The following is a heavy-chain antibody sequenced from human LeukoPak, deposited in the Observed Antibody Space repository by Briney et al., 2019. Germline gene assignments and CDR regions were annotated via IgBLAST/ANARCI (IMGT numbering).Heavy chain of an antibody. D-gene: IGHD6-19*01. V-gene: IGHV3-21*01. J-gene: IGHJ4*02. CDR1: GFTFSSYS. Sequence: GGSLRLSCAASGFTFSSYSMNWVRQAPGKGLEWVSSVSSSSSYIYYADSVKGRFTISRDNAKNSLYLQMNSLRAEDTAVYYCARGIAVAGKGAFDYWGQGTLVTVSS. CDR3: ARGIAVAGKGAFDY. CDR2: VSSSSSYI.